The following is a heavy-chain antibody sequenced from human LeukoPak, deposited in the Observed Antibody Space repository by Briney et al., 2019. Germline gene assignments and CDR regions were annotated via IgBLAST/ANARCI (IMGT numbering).Heavy chain of an antibody. J-gene: IGHJ4*02. CDR3: ASMYSSGWYEGFF. Sequence: PSETLSLTCTVSGGSISSSSYYWGWIRQPPGKGLEWIGSIYYSGSTYYNPSLKSRVTISVDTSKNQFSLELSSVTAADTAVYYCASMYSSGWYEGFFWGQGTLVTVSS. V-gene: IGHV4-39*01. CDR1: GGSISSSSYY. D-gene: IGHD6-19*01. CDR2: IYYSGST.